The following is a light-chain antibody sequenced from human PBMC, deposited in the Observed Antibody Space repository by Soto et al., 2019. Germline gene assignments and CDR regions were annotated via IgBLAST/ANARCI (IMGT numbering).Light chain of an antibody. CDR1: SSNIGSNY. CDR2: RNN. V-gene: IGLV1-47*01. Sequence: QSVLTQPPSASGTPGQRGSISCSGSSSNIGSNYVYWYQQLPGTAPKLLIYRNNQRPSGVPDRFSGSKSGTSASLAIRGLRSEDESDYYCAAWDDSLSGYVFGTGTKVTVL. J-gene: IGLJ1*01. CDR3: AAWDDSLSGYV.